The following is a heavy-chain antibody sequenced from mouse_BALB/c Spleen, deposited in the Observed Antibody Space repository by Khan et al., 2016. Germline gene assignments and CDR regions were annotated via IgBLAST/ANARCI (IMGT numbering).Heavy chain of an antibody. Sequence: EVKLLESGPGLVKPSQSLSLTCTVTGYSITSDYAWNWIRQFPGNKLEWMGYISYSDSTNYNPSLKSRISITRDTSKNQFFLQLNSVTTEDTATDYCARGMITTFDYWGQGTTLTVSS. V-gene: IGHV3-2*02. J-gene: IGHJ2*01. CDR3: ARGMITTFDY. CDR1: GYSITSDYA. CDR2: ISYSDST. D-gene: IGHD2-4*01.